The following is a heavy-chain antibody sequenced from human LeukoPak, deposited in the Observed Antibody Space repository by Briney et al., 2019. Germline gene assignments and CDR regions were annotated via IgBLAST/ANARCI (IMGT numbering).Heavy chain of an antibody. CDR1: GYSFTSYW. CDR2: IYPGDSDT. Sequence: PGESLKISCKGSGYSFTSYWIGWVRQMPGKGLEWMGIIYPGDSDTRYSPSFQGQVTISADKSISTAYLQWSSLKASDTAMYHCARQNYCSSTSCYFFDYWGQGTLVTVSS. V-gene: IGHV5-51*01. D-gene: IGHD2-2*01. J-gene: IGHJ4*02. CDR3: ARQNYCSSTSCYFFDY.